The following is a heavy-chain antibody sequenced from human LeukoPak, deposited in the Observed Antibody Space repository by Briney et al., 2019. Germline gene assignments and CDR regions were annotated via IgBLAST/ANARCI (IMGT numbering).Heavy chain of an antibody. CDR2: ISRSGSTK. V-gene: IGHV3-48*03. J-gene: IGHJ6*04. CDR3: AELGITMIGGV. CDR1: GFIFSSYE. Sequence: GGSLRLSCAASGFIFSSYEMNWVRQAPGKGLEWVSSISRSGSTKYYADSVKGRFTISRDNAKNSLYLQMNSLRAEDTAVYYCAELGITMIGGVWGKGTTVTISS. D-gene: IGHD3-10*02.